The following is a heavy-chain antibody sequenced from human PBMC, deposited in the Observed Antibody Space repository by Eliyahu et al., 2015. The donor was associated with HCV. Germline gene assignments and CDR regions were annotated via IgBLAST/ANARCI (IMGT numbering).Heavy chain of an antibody. J-gene: IGHJ4*02. Sequence: QVQLVQSGAEVKKPGSSVKVSCKASGGTFSSYTISWVRQAPGQGLEWMGRIIPILGIANYAQKFQGRVTITADKSTSTAYMELSSLRSEDTAVYYCARDPQYGDAYYFDYWGQGTLVTVSS. D-gene: IGHD4-17*01. CDR2: IIPILGIA. CDR3: ARDPQYGDAYYFDY. CDR1: GGTFSSYT. V-gene: IGHV1-69*08.